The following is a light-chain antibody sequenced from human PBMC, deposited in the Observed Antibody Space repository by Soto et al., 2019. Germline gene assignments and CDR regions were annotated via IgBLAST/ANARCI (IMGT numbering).Light chain of an antibody. J-gene: IGLJ3*02. V-gene: IGLV2-14*01. CDR3: SSYTRSSTRV. CDR1: SSDVGGYSY. CDR2: EVN. Sequence: QSALTQPASVSGSPGQSITSSRTGTSSDVGGYSYVSWYQQHPGKAPEPRIYEVNNRPSGVSNRFSGSKSGNTASLTISGLQAEYEADYSCSSYTRSSTRVFGGGTQQTVL.